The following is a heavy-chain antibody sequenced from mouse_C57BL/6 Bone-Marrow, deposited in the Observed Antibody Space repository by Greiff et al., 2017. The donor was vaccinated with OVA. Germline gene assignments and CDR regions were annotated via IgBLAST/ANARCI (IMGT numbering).Heavy chain of an antibody. CDR3: ARDPLGYDYDVSWFAY. D-gene: IGHD2-4*01. CDR1: GYSITSGYY. J-gene: IGHJ3*01. CDR2: ISYDGSN. V-gene: IGHV3-6*01. Sequence: EVQLQESGPGLVKPSQSLSLTCSVTGYSITSGYYWNWIRQFPGNKLEWMGYISYDGSNNYNPSLKNRTSITRDTSTNQFFLKLNSVTTEDTATYYCARDPLGYDYDVSWFAYWGQGTLVTVSA.